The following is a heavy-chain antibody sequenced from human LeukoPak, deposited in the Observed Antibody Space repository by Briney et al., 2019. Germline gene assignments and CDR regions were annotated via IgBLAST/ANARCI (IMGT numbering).Heavy chain of an antibody. J-gene: IGHJ4*02. CDR3: ATMHGSGSYSEVDY. D-gene: IGHD3-10*01. CDR2: FDPEDGET. CDR1: GYTLTKLS. V-gene: IGHV1-24*01. Sequence: ASVKVSCKVSGYTLTKLSMHWVRQAPGKGLEWMGGFDPEDGETIYAQKFQGRVTMTEDTSTDTAYMELSSLRSEDTAVYYCATMHGSGSYSEVDYWGQGTLVTVSS.